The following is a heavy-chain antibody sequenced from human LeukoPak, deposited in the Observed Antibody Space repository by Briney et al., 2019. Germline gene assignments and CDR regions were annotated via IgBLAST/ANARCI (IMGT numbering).Heavy chain of an antibody. V-gene: IGHV3-66*01. J-gene: IGHJ3*01. CDR3: ARDPLSFYYDSSGFDALDV. Sequence: PGGSLRLSCAASGFTVSSSYMSWVRQAPGKGLEWVSVIYSGGSGGDTYYADSVKGRFTISRDNSKNTLYLQMNSLRAEDTAVYYCARDPLSFYYDSSGFDALDVRGQGTMVTVSS. CDR2: IYSGGSGGDT. CDR1: GFTVSSSY. D-gene: IGHD3-22*01.